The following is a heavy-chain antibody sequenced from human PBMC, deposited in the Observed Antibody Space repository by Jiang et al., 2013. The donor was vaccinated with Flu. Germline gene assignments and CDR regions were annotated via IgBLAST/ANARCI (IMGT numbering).Heavy chain of an antibody. CDR1: GFTFSGYA. Sequence: QLLESGGGLVQPGGSLRLSCAASGFTFSGYAMSWVRQAPGKGLEWVSAISGSGGSTYYADSVKGRFTISRDNSKNTLYLQMNSLRAEDTAVYYCATVKDIVVVPAAIFDYWGQGTLVTVSS. CDR3: ATVKDIVVVPAAIFDY. D-gene: IGHD2-2*02. J-gene: IGHJ4*02. CDR2: ISGSGGST. V-gene: IGHV3-23*01.